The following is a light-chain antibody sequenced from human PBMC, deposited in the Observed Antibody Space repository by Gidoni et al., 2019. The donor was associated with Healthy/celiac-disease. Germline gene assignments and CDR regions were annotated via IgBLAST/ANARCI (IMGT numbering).Light chain of an antibody. CDR1: QSVSSY. J-gene: IGKJ1*01. CDR2: EAS. CDR3: QQRSNWRWT. V-gene: IGKV3-11*01. Sequence: EIVFTQSPATLSLSPGERATLSCRASQSVSSYLAWYQQKPGQPPRLLIYEASTRANGIPARFSGSGSGTDFTLTISSLEPEDIAVYYCQQRSNWRWTFGQGTKVEIK.